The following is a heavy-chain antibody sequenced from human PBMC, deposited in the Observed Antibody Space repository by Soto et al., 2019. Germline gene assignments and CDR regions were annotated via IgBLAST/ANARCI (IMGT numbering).Heavy chain of an antibody. CDR2: IIPNFGTA. Sequence: QVQLVQSGAEVKKPGSSVKLSCKASAGTFSSYSITWVRQAPGQGLEWMGEIIPNFGTANYAQKFQGRVTITADESTSTAYLELSSLRSEDTDVYYCARDGVRHSAGIDYWGQGTLVTVSS. J-gene: IGHJ4*02. D-gene: IGHD2-8*01. V-gene: IGHV1-69*01. CDR1: AGTFSSYS. CDR3: ARDGVRHSAGIDY.